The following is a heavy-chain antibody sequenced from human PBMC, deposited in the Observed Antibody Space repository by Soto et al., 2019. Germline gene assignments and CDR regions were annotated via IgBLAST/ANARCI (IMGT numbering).Heavy chain of an antibody. CDR2: IYYSGST. CDR3: ARAHSSSSGYFPDY. CDR1: GGSISSGDYY. V-gene: IGHV4-30-4*01. J-gene: IGHJ4*02. D-gene: IGHD3-22*01. Sequence: SETLSLTCTVSGGSISSGDYYWSWIRQPPGKGLEWIGYIYYSGSTYYNPSLKSRVTISVDTSKNQFSLKLSSVTAADTAVYYCARAHSSSSGYFPDYWGQGTLVTVSS.